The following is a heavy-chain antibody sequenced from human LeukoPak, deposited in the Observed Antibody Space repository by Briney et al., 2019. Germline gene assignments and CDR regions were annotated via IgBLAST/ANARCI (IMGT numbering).Heavy chain of an antibody. D-gene: IGHD3-3*01. CDR1: GGSISYYY. V-gene: IGHV4-59*01. J-gene: IGHJ6*03. CDR3: ARDRRDYDLWSGYYTGAGGYYYYMDV. CDR2: IYYSGTT. Sequence: SETLSLTCTVSGGSISYYYWSWIRQSPGKGLEWIGYIYYSGTTNYNPSLTSRVTISVDTSKNQFSLQLRSVTAADTAVYYCARDRRDYDLWSGYYTGAGGYYYYMDVWGKGTTVTVSS.